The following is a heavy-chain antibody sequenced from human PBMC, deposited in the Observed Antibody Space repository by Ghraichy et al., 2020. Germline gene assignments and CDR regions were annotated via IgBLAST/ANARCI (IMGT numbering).Heavy chain of an antibody. CDR3: ATEQQLLSGLSGPLDY. Sequence: ASVKVSCKASGYIFTGYYMHWVRQAPGQGLEWMGWINPNSGGTKCAQNFQGRVTMTRDTSISTAYMELTSLRSDDTAVYYCATEQQLLSGLSGPLDYWGQGTLVTVS. D-gene: IGHD6-13*01. J-gene: IGHJ4*02. V-gene: IGHV1-2*02. CDR2: INPNSGGT. CDR1: GYIFTGYY.